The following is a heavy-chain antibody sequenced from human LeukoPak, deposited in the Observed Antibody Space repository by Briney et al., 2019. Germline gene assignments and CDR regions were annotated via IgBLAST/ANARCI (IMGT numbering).Heavy chain of an antibody. CDR3: ARESGRDSSGYLYAFDI. CDR2: ISAYNGNT. CDR1: GYTFTGNY. D-gene: IGHD3-22*01. Sequence: ASVKVSCKASGYTFTGNYMHWVRQAPGQGLEWMGWISAYNGNTNYAQRLQGRVTMTTDTSTSTAYMELRSLRSDDTAVYYCARESGRDSSGYLYAFDIRGQGTMVTVSS. J-gene: IGHJ3*02. V-gene: IGHV1-18*04.